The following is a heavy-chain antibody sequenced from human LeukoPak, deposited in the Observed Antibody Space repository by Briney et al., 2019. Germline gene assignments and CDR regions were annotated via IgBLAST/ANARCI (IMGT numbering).Heavy chain of an antibody. Sequence: SVKVSCKASGGTFSSYAISWVRQAPGQGLEWMGGIIPIFGTANYAQKFQGRVTITADESTSTAYMELSSLRSEDTAVYYCARGYSYGSVSYYYMDVWGKGTTVTVSS. V-gene: IGHV1-69*13. D-gene: IGHD5-18*01. CDR1: GGTFSSYA. CDR2: IIPIFGTA. J-gene: IGHJ6*03. CDR3: ARGYSYGSVSYYYMDV.